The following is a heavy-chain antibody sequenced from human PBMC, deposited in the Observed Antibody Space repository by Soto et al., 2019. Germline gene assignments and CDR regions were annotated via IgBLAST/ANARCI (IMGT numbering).Heavy chain of an antibody. CDR1: GGSISSSSYY. CDR3: ARTLEFYGGFDY. J-gene: IGHJ4*02. Sequence: SETLSLTCTVSGGSISSSSYYWGWIRQPPGKGLEWIGSIYYSGSTYYNPSLKSRVTISVDTSKNQFSLKLSSVTAADTAVYYCARTLEFYGGFDYWGQGTLVTVSS. V-gene: IGHV4-39*01. CDR2: IYYSGST. D-gene: IGHD4-17*01.